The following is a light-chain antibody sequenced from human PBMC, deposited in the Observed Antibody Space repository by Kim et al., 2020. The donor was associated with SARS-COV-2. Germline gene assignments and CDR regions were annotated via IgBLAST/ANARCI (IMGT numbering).Light chain of an antibody. CDR1: QSISSW. CDR2: NAS. J-gene: IGKJ1*01. V-gene: IGKV1-5*03. CDR3: QKYNSYSPT. Sequence: DIQMTQSPSTLSASVGDSVTITCRASQSISSWLAWYQQQPGKAPQRLIYNASSLESGGPSRFSGSGSGTEFTLTISSLQPADFATFYYQKYNSYSPTFGQGTKVDIK.